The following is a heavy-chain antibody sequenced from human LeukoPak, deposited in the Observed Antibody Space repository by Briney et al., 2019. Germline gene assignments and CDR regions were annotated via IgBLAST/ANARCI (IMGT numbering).Heavy chain of an antibody. CDR3: ARDFSGSLDY. Sequence: PGGSLRLSCAASGFNFNTYAIHWVRQAPGKGLDWVALVWYNGNSGYYADSVKGRFSISRDNSKNTVCLQMNSLRADDTAVYYCARDFSGSLDYWGQGTLVTVSS. CDR1: GFNFNTYA. CDR2: VWYNGNSG. J-gene: IGHJ4*02. D-gene: IGHD3-22*01. V-gene: IGHV3-33*01.